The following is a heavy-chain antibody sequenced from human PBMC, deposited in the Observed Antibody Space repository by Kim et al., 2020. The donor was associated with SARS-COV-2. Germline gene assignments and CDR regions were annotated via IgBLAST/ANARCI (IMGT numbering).Heavy chain of an antibody. CDR2: INPSGGST. J-gene: IGHJ4*02. D-gene: IGHD6-19*01. CDR1: GYTFTSYY. CDR3: ASFETGSGGWYQNFDY. V-gene: IGHV1-46*01. Sequence: ASVKVSCKASGYTFTSYYMHWVRQAPGQGLEWMGIINPSGGSTSYAQKFQGRVTMTRDTSTSTVYMELSSLRSEDTAVYYCASFETGSGGWYQNFDYWGQGTLVTVSS.